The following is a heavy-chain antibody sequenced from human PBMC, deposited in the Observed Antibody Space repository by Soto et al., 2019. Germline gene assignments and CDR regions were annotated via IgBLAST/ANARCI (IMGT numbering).Heavy chain of an antibody. CDR3: ARDRPNFSGNYGAVDY. Sequence: PGGSLRLSCAAAGFTFSTYGMHWVRQAPGKGLEWVAVIWYDGTNRYYADSVKGRFTISRDNSKNTLYLQMNSLRAEDTAVYYCARDRPNFSGNYGAVDYWGQGTQVTVSS. D-gene: IGHD1-26*01. J-gene: IGHJ4*02. CDR1: GFTFSTYG. CDR2: IWYDGTNR. V-gene: IGHV3-33*01.